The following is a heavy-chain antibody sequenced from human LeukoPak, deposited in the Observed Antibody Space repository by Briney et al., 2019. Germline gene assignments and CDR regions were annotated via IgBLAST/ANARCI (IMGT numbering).Heavy chain of an antibody. CDR1: GFTVSSNY. CDR3: AKYDYDY. Sequence: GGSLRLSCAASGFTVSSNYMNWVRQAPGKGLEWVSVIYSGGSTYYADSVKDRFTISRDNSKNTLYLQMNSLRAEDTAVYYCAKYDYDYWGQGTLVTVSS. D-gene: IGHD4-11*01. J-gene: IGHJ4*02. CDR2: IYSGGST. V-gene: IGHV3-66*01.